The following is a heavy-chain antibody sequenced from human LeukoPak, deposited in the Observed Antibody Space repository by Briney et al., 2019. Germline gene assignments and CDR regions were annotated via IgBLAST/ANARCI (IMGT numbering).Heavy chain of an antibody. J-gene: IGHJ5*02. Sequence: PSETLSLTCTVSGGSISSSSYYWGWIRQPPGKGLEWIGSIYYSGSTYYNPSLKSRATISVDTSKNQFSLKLSSVTAADTAVYYCARSSGYSSSGGLNWFDTWGQGTLVTVSS. CDR2: IYYSGST. V-gene: IGHV4-39*01. D-gene: IGHD6-13*01. CDR3: ARSSGYSSSGGLNWFDT. CDR1: GGSISSSSYY.